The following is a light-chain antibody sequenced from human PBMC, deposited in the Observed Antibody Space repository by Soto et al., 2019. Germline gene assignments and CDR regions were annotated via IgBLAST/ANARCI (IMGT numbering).Light chain of an antibody. CDR3: QQYGSSPWT. J-gene: IGKJ1*01. CDR1: QSVSSSY. CDR2: GPS. Sequence: EIVLTQSPGTLSLSPGEGATLSCRASQSVSSSYLAWYQQKPGQAPRLLIYGPSSRATGIPDRFSGSGSGTDFTLTISRLEPEDFAVYYCQQYGSSPWTFGQGTKVDIK. V-gene: IGKV3-20*01.